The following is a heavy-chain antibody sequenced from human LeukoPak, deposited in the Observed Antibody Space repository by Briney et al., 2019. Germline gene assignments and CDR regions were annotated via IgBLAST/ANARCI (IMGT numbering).Heavy chain of an antibody. D-gene: IGHD2-15*01. J-gene: IGHJ5*02. V-gene: IGHV4-59*01. CDR1: GGSISSYY. Sequence: PSETLSLTCTVSGGSISSYYWSWIRQPPGKGLEWIGYIYYSGSTNYNPSLKSRVTISVDTSKNQFSLKLSSVTAADTAVYYCARGFRGGYNWFDPWGQGTLVTVSS. CDR2: IYYSGST. CDR3: ARGFRGGYNWFDP.